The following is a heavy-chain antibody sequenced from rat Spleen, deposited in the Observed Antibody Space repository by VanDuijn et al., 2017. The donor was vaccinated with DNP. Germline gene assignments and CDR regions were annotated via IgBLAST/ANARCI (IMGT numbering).Heavy chain of an antibody. CDR1: GFTFNVYW. V-gene: IGHV5-31*01. Sequence: EVQLVESGGGLVQPGRSLKLSCVASGFTFNVYWMTWIRQAPGKGLEWVASITNNGGSTYYGDSVKGRFTISRDNAKSTLYLQMNSLRSEDTATYYCARSNTYYDGTYYYWYFDFWGPGTMVTVSS. CDR2: ITNNGGST. CDR3: ARSNTYYDGTYYYWYFDF. J-gene: IGHJ1*01. D-gene: IGHD1-12*02.